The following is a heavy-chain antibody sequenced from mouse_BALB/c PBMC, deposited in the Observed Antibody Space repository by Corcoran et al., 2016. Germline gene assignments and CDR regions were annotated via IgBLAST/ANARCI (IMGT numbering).Heavy chain of an antibody. Sequence: QIQLVQSGPELKKPGETIKISCKASGYTFTNSGMNWVKQAPGKGLKWMGWINTYTGEPTYADDFKGRFAFSLETSASTAYLQINNLKNEDMATYFYARFDYARRYFDVWGAGTTVTVSS. CDR1: GYTFTNSG. V-gene: IGHV9-1*02. CDR2: INTYTGEP. CDR3: ARFDYARRYFDV. J-gene: IGHJ1*01. D-gene: IGHD2-4*01.